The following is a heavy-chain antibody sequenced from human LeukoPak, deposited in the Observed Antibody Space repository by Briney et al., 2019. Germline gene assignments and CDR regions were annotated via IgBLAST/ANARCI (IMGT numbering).Heavy chain of an antibody. V-gene: IGHV3-66*01. CDR3: ARSPYGSGRTDY. CDR1: GFTVSSNY. J-gene: IGHJ4*02. CDR2: IYSGGST. D-gene: IGHD3-10*01. Sequence: PGGCLRLSCAASGFTVSSNYMSSVRQAPGKWLELVSVIYSGGSTYYADSVKGRFTISRDNSKNTLSLQMNSLRAEDTAVYYCARSPYGSGRTDYWGQGTLVTVSS.